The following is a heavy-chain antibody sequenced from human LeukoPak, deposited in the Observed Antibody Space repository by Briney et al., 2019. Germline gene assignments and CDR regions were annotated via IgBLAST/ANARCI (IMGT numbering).Heavy chain of an antibody. J-gene: IGHJ4*02. CDR2: ISYSGST. CDR1: GVSISSYY. V-gene: IGHV4-59*01. CDR3: ARDHGSGWTWAYDY. Sequence: ETLSLTCTVSGVSISSYYWSRIRQPPGKGLDWIGYISYSGSTNYNPSLKSRVTISVDTSKNQFSLKLSSVTAADTAVYYCARDHGSGWTWAYDYWGQGTLVTVSS. D-gene: IGHD6-19*01.